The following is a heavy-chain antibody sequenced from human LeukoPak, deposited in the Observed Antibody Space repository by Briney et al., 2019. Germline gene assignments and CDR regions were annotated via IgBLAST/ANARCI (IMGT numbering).Heavy chain of an antibody. CDR2: FDPEDGET. D-gene: IGHD3-22*01. CDR1: GYTHTELS. V-gene: IGHV1-24*01. CDR3: ATPRDSSGYDAFDI. J-gene: IGHJ3*02. Sequence: ASVKVSCKVSGYTHTELSMHWVRQAPGKGLEWMGGFDPEDGETIYAQKFQGRVTMTEDTATDTAYMELSSLRSEDTAVYYCATPRDSSGYDAFDIWGQGTMVTVSS.